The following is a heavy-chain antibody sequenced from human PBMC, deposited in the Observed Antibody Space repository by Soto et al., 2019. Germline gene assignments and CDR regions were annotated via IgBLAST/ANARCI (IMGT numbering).Heavy chain of an antibody. Sequence: GGSLRLSCAASGFTFSSYAMNWVRQAPGKGLEWVAVISYDGSNKYYADSGKGRFTISRDNSKNTLYLKMNSLRAEDTAVYYCARDLGDGYNCRDYWGQGTLVTVSS. J-gene: IGHJ4*02. V-gene: IGHV3-30*04. D-gene: IGHD5-12*01. CDR1: GFTFSSYA. CDR2: ISYDGSNK. CDR3: ARDLGDGYNCRDY.